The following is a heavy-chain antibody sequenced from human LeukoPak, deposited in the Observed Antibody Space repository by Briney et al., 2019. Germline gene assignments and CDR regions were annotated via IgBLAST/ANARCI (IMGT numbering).Heavy chain of an antibody. J-gene: IGHJ6*02. CDR3: ARERGASSWYPTANYYYYGMDV. CDR1: GYIFTSYD. V-gene: IGHV1-8*01. CDR2: MNPNSGNT. D-gene: IGHD6-13*01. Sequence: ASVKVSCKASGYIFTSYDINWVRQATGQGLEWMGWMNPNSGNTGYAQKFQGRVTMTRNTSISTAYMELSSLRSEDTAVYYCARERGASSWYPTANYYYYGMDVWGQGTTVTVSS.